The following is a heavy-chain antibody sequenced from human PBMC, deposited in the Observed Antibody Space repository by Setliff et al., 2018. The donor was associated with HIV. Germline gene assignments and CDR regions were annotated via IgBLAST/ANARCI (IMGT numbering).Heavy chain of an antibody. J-gene: IGHJ4*02. CDR2: IYWDDDR. CDR3: AHRRATYHYGSGSFDY. CDR1: GFSLTTVGG. D-gene: IGHD3-10*01. V-gene: IGHV2-5*02. Sequence: SGPTLVNPTQTLTLTCTFSGFSLTTVGGVGWIRQPPGKALEWLALIYWDDDRRYSPSLNSRLTITKDTSRNQLDLTMTNRDPVDTATYYCAHRRATYHYGSGSFDYWGQGTLVTVSS.